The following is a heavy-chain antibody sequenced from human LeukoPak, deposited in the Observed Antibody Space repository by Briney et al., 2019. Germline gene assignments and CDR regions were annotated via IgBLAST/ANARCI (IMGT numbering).Heavy chain of an antibody. D-gene: IGHD2-2*01. J-gene: IGHJ6*02. CDR3: ARHRCSGSGCRSMDV. V-gene: IGHV4-59*08. CDR1: GGSISSSS. Sequence: SETLSLTCTVSGGSISSSSWSWIRQPPGKRLEWIGYISYSGSTNYNPSLKSRVTISVDTSKNQFSLKLTSVTAADTAVYYCARHRCSGSGCRSMDVWGQGTTVTVSS. CDR2: ISYSGST.